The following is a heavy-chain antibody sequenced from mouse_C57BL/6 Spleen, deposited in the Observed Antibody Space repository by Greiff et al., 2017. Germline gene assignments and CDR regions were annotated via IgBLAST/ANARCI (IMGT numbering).Heavy chain of an antibody. V-gene: IGHV1-64*01. CDR3: ATYYSNYHVSWFAY. J-gene: IGHJ3*01. CDR2: IHPNSGST. Sequence: VKLQESGAELVKPGASVKLSCKASGYTFTSYWMHWVKQRPGQGLEWIGMIHPNSGSTNYNEKFKSKATLTVDKSSSTAYMQLSSLTSEDSAVYYCATYYSNYHVSWFAYWGQGTLVTVSA. CDR1: GYTFTSYW. D-gene: IGHD2-5*01.